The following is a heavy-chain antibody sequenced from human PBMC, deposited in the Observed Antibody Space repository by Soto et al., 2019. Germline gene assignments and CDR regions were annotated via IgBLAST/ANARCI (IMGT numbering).Heavy chain of an antibody. Sequence: AASVKVSCKASGYTFTGYYMHWVRQAPGQGLEWMGWINPNSGGTNYAQKFQGWVTMTRDTSISTAYMELSRLRSDDTAVYYCATTVTTADVVAFDIWGQGTMVTVSS. V-gene: IGHV1-2*04. J-gene: IGHJ3*02. CDR2: INPNSGGT. CDR1: GYTFTGYY. D-gene: IGHD4-17*01. CDR3: ATTVTTADVVAFDI.